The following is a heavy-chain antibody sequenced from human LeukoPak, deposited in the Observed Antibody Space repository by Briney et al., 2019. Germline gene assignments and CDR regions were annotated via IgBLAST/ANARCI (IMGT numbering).Heavy chain of an antibody. CDR3: ARDQELLSSGDY. D-gene: IGHD3-22*01. CDR1: GFTFSSYS. V-gene: IGHV3-21*01. J-gene: IGHJ4*02. Sequence: GGPLRLSCAASGFTFSSYSMNWVRQAPEKGLEWVSSINSSSSHIYYADSVKGRFTISRDNAKNSLYLQMNSMRPEDTAVYDCARDQELLSSGDYWGQGTLVTVYS. CDR2: INSSSSHI.